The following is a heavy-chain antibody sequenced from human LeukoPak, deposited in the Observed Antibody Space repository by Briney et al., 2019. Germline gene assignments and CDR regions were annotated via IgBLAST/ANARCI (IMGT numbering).Heavy chain of an antibody. CDR1: GFTFGDYA. CDR3: TRALWFGELTPPHY. CDR2: IRSKAYGGTT. V-gene: IGHV3-49*03. J-gene: IGHJ4*02. D-gene: IGHD3-10*01. Sequence: GGSLRLSCTASGFTFGDYAMSWFRQAPGRGLEWVGFIRSKAYGGTTEYAASVKGRFTISRDDSKSIAYLQMNSLKTEDTAVYYCTRALWFGELTPPHYWGQGTLVTVSS.